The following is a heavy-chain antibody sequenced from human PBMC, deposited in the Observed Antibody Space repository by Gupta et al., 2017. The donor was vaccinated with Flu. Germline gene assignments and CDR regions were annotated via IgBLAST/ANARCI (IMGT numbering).Heavy chain of an antibody. Sequence: QLQLQESGPGLVRTSGTLSLTCSVPGDSIISSNYYWGWISQAPGKGLEWIGSIFYNGNTYSNPSLKSRLTMSVDTSKNQISLRLSSVTAADTAVYYCARQRGTVTVGYYYMDVWGNGTTVTVSS. CDR2: IFYNGNT. V-gene: IGHV4-39*01. CDR3: ARQRGTVTVGYYYMDV. CDR1: GDSIISSNYY. J-gene: IGHJ6*03. D-gene: IGHD3-16*01.